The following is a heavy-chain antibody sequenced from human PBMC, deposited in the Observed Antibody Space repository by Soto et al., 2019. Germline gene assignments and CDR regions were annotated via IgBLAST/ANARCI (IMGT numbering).Heavy chain of an antibody. D-gene: IGHD2-2*01. CDR2: IIPIFGTA. Sequence: ASVKVSCKASGGTFSSYAISWVRQAPGQGLEWMGGIIPIFGTANYAQKFQGRVTITADESTSTAYMELSSLRSEDTAVYYCASFRGYCSSTSCQRSSLRSAFDIWGQGTMVTVSS. J-gene: IGHJ3*02. V-gene: IGHV1-69*13. CDR1: GGTFSSYA. CDR3: ASFRGYCSSTSCQRSSLRSAFDI.